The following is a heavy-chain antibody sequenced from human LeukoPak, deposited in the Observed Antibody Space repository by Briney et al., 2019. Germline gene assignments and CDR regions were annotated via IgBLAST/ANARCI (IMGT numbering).Heavy chain of an antibody. D-gene: IGHD5-18*01. CDR1: GGSIRNYY. J-gene: IGHJ6*02. CDR3: ARGGDSSGYLNHYYYGMDV. CDR2: IHYSGST. V-gene: IGHV4-59*01. Sequence: PSETLSLTCIVSGGSIRNYYWNWIRQSPGRGLEWIGFIHYSGSTYYRPTLKSRVTMSVDTSKNQFPLKLTSVTAADTAVYYCARGGDSSGYLNHYYYGMDVWGQGTTVTVSS.